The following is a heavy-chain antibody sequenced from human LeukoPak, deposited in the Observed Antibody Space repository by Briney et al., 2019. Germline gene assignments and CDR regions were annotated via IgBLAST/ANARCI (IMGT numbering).Heavy chain of an antibody. CDR1: GYTFTGYY. J-gene: IGHJ4*02. V-gene: IGHV1-2*02. CDR2: INPNSGGT. CDR3: ARDSVGLWVEDYYGVYFDY. D-gene: IGHD3-10*01. Sequence: ASVKVSCKASGYTFTGYYMHWVRQAPRQGLEWMGWINPNSGGTNYAQKFQGRVTMTRDTSISTAYMELSRLRSDDTAVYYCARDSVGLWVEDYYGVYFDYWGQGTLVTVSS.